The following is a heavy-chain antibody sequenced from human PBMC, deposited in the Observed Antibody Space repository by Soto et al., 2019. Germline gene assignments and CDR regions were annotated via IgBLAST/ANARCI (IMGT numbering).Heavy chain of an antibody. D-gene: IGHD3-10*01. CDR2: ISSTSKNTI. CDR1: GFSFSSYS. J-gene: IGHJ4*02. CDR3: ARGYASGIYYD. V-gene: IGHV3-48*02. Sequence: EVQLVESGGGLVQPGGSLRLSCAASGFSFSSYSLTWVRQAPGKGLECVSYISSTSKNTIYYADSVNGRFTISRDNAQNSLYLQMNSQREEDTAVYYCARGYASGIYYDWGQGTLVTVSS.